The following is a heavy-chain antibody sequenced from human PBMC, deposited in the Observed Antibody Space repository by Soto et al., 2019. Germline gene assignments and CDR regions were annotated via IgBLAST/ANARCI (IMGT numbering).Heavy chain of an antibody. V-gene: IGHV4-39*01. CDR3: ARHLGEGYFDY. J-gene: IGHJ4*02. CDR2: IYYSGST. CDR1: GDSISSSTYF. Sequence: PSETLSLNCTVSGDSISSSTYFWCWVRQPPGKGLEWLGSIYYSGSTYYKPSLKSRDTISVDTSENHFSLNLSSVTAADTAVYYCARHLGEGYFDYWGQGVQVT.